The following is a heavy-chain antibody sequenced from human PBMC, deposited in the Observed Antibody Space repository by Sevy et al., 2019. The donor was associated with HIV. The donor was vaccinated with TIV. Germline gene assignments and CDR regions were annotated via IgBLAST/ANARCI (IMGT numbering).Heavy chain of an antibody. D-gene: IGHD6-13*01. CDR2: LKSDVYGGTV. CDR1: GFTFGDYC. V-gene: IGHV3-49*04. Sequence: GGSLRLSCTASGFTFGDYCMSWVHQAPGKGLEWVAFLKSDVYGGTVDHAASVRGRFVISRDDSKTIAYLQMNDLKTKDTGVYYCTRWKAAQSIFDYWGQGALVTVSS. CDR3: TRWKAAQSIFDY. J-gene: IGHJ4*02.